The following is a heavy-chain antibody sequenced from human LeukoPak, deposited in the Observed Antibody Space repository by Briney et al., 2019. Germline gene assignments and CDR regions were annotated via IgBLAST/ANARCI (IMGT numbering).Heavy chain of an antibody. CDR3: ARESIVGATGGYYFDY. V-gene: IGHV1-46*01. D-gene: IGHD1-26*01. Sequence: GASVKVSCKASGYTFTGYYMHWVRQAPGQGLEWMGIINPSGGSTSYAQKFQGRVTMTRDTSTSTVYMELSSLRSEDTAVYYCARESIVGATGGYYFDYWGQGTLVTVSS. J-gene: IGHJ4*02. CDR2: INPSGGST. CDR1: GYTFTGYY.